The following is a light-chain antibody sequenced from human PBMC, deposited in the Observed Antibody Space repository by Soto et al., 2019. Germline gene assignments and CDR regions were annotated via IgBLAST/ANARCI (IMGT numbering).Light chain of an antibody. CDR1: QSISSY. Sequence: DIQMTQSPSSLSASVGDRVTITCRASQSISSYLNWYQQKPGKAPKRLIYAASSLQSRVPSRFSGSGSGTDFTLTISSLQPEDFATYYCQQSYSTAWTFGQGTKVEIK. J-gene: IGKJ1*01. CDR3: QQSYSTAWT. V-gene: IGKV1-39*01. CDR2: AAS.